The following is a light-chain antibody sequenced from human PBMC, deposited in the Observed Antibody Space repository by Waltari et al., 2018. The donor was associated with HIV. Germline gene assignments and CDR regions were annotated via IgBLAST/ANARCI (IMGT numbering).Light chain of an antibody. V-gene: IGKV4-1*01. CDR3: HQYYTIPRT. Sequence: DIVMTQSPDSLAVSLGERDALNFKYSQSVLYTSNNKTYLAWYKQKVGQPPQLLIYWASTRESGVPERFSGSGSGTDFTLTITSLQAEDVAVYYCHQYYTIPRTFGQGTKVEI. CDR2: WAS. J-gene: IGKJ1*01. CDR1: QSVLYTSNNKTY.